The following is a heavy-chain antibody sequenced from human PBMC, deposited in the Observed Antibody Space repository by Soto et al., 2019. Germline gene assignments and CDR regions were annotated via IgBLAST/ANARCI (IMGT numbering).Heavy chain of an antibody. CDR3: ARGRVLPVGMDV. V-gene: IGHV3-64*01. D-gene: IGHD3-10*01. J-gene: IGHJ6*02. Sequence: EVQLVESGGGLVQPGGSLRLSCAASGFTFSSYAMHWVRQAPGKGLEYVSAISSNGGSTYYANSVKGRFTISRDNSKNTLYLQMGSLRAEDMAVYYCARGRVLPVGMDVWGQGTTVTVSS. CDR1: GFTFSSYA. CDR2: ISSNGGST.